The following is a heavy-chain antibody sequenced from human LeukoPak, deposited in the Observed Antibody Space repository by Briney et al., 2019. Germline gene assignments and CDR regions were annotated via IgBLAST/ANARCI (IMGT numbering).Heavy chain of an antibody. J-gene: IGHJ4*02. CDR1: GGSFSGYY. V-gene: IGHV4-34*01. CDR3: AREPRRYCSSTSCYSFDY. CDR2: INHSGST. Sequence: SETLSLTCAVYGGSFSGYYWSWIRQPPGKGLEWIGGINHSGSTNYNPSLKSRVTISVDTSKNQFSLKLSSVTAADTAVYYCAREPRRYCSSTSCYSFDYWGQGTLVTVSS. D-gene: IGHD2-2*01.